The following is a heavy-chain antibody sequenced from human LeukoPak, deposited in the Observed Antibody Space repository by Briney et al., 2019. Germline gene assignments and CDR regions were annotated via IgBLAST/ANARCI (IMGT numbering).Heavy chain of an antibody. D-gene: IGHD6-13*01. J-gene: IGHJ4*02. V-gene: IGHV3-23*01. CDR3: AKAPIAAAGFFDY. CDR2: ISGSGGST. Sequence: GGSLRLSCAASGFTFSSYAMSWVRQAPGEGLEWVPAISGSGGSTYYADSVKGRFTISRDNSKSTLYLQMNSLRAEDTAVYYCAKAPIAAAGFFDYWGQGTLVTVSS. CDR1: GFTFSSYA.